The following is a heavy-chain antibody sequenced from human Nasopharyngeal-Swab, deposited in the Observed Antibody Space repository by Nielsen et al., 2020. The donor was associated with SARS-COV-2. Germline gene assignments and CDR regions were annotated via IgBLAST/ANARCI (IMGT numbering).Heavy chain of an antibody. CDR1: GFTFDDYA. V-gene: IGHV3-9*01. D-gene: IGHD3-22*01. J-gene: IGHJ3*02. CDR2: ISWNGGSI. CDR3: AKLVVTDDAFDI. Sequence: SLKISCAASGFTFDDYAMHWVRQAPGKGLEWVSGISWNGGSIGYADSVKGRFTISRDNAKNSLYLQMNSLRAEDTALYYCAKLVVTDDAFDIWGQGTMVTVSS.